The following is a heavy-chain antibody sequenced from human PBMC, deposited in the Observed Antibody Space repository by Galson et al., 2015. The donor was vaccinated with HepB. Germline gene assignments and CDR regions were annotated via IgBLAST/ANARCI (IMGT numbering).Heavy chain of an antibody. V-gene: IGHV3-21*01. CDR1: GFIFSGYS. D-gene: IGHD4-23*01. CDR3: ARGRGGNANFDY. CDR2: TSSSGRSI. J-gene: IGHJ4*02. Sequence: SLRLSCAASGFIFSGYSMNWVRQAPGKGLGWVSSTSSSGRSISYADSVKGRFTISRDNAKNSLYLQMNSLRAEDTAVYYCARGRGGNANFDYWGQGTLVTVSS.